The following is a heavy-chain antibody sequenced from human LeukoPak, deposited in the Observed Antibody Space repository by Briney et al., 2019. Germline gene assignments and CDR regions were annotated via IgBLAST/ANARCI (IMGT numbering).Heavy chain of an antibody. D-gene: IGHD3-10*01. CDR2: ISYDGSNK. CDR1: GFTFSSYG. CDR3: AKVIHGSGSLYGMDV. V-gene: IGHV3-30*18. J-gene: IGHJ6*02. Sequence: PGRSLRLSCAASGFTFSSYGMHWVRQAPGKGLEWVAVISYDGSNKYYADSVKGRFTISRDNPKNTLYLQMNSLRAEDTAVYYCAKVIHGSGSLYGMDVWGQGTTVTVSS.